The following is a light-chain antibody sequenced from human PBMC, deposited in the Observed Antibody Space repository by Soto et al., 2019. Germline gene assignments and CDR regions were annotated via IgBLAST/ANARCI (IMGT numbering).Light chain of an antibody. CDR3: QPYNNWPRT. Sequence: EIVMTQSPATLSVSPGERATLSCRASQSVSSNLAWYQQKPGQAPRLLLYGTSTRATGIPARFSGSGSGTECTLTISSLQSEDFAVYYCQPYNNWPRTFGQGTKVEIK. J-gene: IGKJ1*01. CDR2: GTS. V-gene: IGKV3-15*01. CDR1: QSVSSN.